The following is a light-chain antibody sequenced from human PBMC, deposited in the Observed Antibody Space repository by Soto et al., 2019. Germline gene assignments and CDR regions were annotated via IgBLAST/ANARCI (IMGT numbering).Light chain of an antibody. J-gene: IGKJ2*01. V-gene: IGKV3-15*01. CDR3: QQYNSWPYT. Sequence: EIVMTQSPATLSVSPGERATLSCRASQSVGSNLAWYQQKPGQAPRLLIYGASTRATGIPARFSGSRSGTEFTLTISSLQSEDFAVYYCQQYNSWPYTFGQGTKLEIK. CDR1: QSVGSN. CDR2: GAS.